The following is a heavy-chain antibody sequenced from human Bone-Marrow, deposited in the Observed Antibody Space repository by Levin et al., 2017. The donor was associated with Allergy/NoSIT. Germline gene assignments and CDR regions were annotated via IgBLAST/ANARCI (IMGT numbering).Heavy chain of an antibody. V-gene: IGHV4-34*01. CDR3: ARVSKNYYYYYMDV. Sequence: PSETLSLTCAVYGGSFSDDQWSWIRQSPGKGLEWIGEINRSGSTNYNPSLKSRVTLSLDTPKNQFSLNLSSVTAADTAVYYCARVSKNYYYYYMDVWGKGTTVTVSS. CDR1: GGSFSDDQ. J-gene: IGHJ6*03. CDR2: INRSGST.